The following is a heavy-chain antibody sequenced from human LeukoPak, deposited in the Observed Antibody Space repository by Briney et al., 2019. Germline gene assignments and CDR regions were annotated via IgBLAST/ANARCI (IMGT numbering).Heavy chain of an antibody. J-gene: IGHJ3*02. CDR1: GFTFSSYA. CDR3: AKGRQYNWNYDAFDI. CDR2: ISGSGGST. V-gene: IGHV3-23*01. Sequence: GGSLRLSCAASGFTFSSYAMSWVRQAPGKGLEWVSAISGSGGSTDYTDSVKGRFTISRDNSKNTLYLKMNSLRAEDTAVYYCAKGRQYNWNYDAFDIWGQGTMVTVSS. D-gene: IGHD1-7*01.